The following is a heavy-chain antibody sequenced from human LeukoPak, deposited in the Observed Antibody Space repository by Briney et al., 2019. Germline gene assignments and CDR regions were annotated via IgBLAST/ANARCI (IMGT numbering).Heavy chain of an antibody. D-gene: IGHD3-22*01. V-gene: IGHV1-69*05. J-gene: IGHJ6*03. CDR1: GYTFTSYY. CDR3: AIRNDSSGYSHYYYYMDV. Sequence: GASVKVSCKASGYTFTSYYMHWVRQAPGQGLEWMGGIIPIFGTANYAQKFQGRVTITTDESTSTAYMELSSLRSEDTAVYYCAIRNDSSGYSHYYYYMDVWGKGTTVTVSS. CDR2: IIPIFGTA.